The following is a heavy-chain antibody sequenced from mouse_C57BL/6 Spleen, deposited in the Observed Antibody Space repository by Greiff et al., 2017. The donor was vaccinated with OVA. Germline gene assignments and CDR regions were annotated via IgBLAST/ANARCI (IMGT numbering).Heavy chain of an antibody. V-gene: IGHV1-31*01. CDR1: GYSFTGYY. CDR2: IYPYNGVS. J-gene: IGHJ1*03. CDR3: ARGPYGSSYWYFDV. D-gene: IGHD1-1*01. Sequence: EVQRVESGPELVKPGASVKISCKASGYSFTGYYMHWVKQSHGNILDWIGYIYPYNGVSSYNQKFKGKATLTVDKSSSTAYMELRSLTSEDSAVYYGARGPYGSSYWYFDVWGTGTTVTVSS.